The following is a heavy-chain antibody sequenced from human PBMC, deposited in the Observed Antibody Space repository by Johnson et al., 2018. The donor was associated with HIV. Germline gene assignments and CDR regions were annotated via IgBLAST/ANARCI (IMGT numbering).Heavy chain of an antibody. J-gene: IGHJ3*01. Sequence: QVQLVESGGGLVKPGGSLRLSCVTSGFGFSTYYMSWIRQAPGKGLECLSYISSSGSSIYYTDSVKGRFTISRDNTKKSLSLQMNSLTADDTAIYYCARDATPWGGDYVGYAFDLWGQGTNVIVSS. V-gene: IGHV3-11*04. CDR3: ARDATPWGGDYVGYAFDL. D-gene: IGHD4-17*01. CDR2: ISSSGSSI. CDR1: GFGFSTYY.